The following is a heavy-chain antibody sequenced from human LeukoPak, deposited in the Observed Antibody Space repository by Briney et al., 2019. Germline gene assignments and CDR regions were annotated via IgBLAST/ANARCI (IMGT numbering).Heavy chain of an antibody. J-gene: IGHJ4*02. V-gene: IGHV3-7*01. Sequence: GGSLSLSCAASGFAFSSYWMSWVRQAPGKGLEWVANIKQDGSEKYYVDSVKGRFTISRDDAKNSLFLQMNSLRVEDTAVYYCARDKDSWDYGDFYDNWGQGTLVTVSS. CDR2: IKQDGSEK. CDR1: GFAFSSYW. CDR3: ARDKDSWDYGDFYDN. D-gene: IGHD4-17*01.